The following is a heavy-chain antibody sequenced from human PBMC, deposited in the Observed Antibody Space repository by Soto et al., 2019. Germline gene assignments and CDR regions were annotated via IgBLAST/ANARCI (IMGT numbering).Heavy chain of an antibody. CDR2: IYHSGST. CDR3: TSPRLYYYDSSGPGAFDI. Sequence: PSETLSLTCAVSGGSISSGGYSWSWIRQPPGKGLEWIGYIYHSGSTYYNPSVKGRFTISRDDSKNTAYLQMNSLKTEDTAVYYCTSPRLYYYDSSGPGAFDIWGQGTMVTVSS. CDR1: GGSISSGGYS. V-gene: IGHV4-30-2*01. J-gene: IGHJ3*02. D-gene: IGHD3-22*01.